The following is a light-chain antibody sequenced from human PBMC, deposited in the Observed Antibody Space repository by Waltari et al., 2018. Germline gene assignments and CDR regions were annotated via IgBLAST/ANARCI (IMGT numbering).Light chain of an antibody. Sequence: QSALTQPASVSGSPGQSITISCTGTSNDVGVYNYVSWYQHLPGKAPKLIIYDVSRWPSGVSNRFAGSKSGNTAALTISGLQAEDEADYYCSSYTNTNTIVFGGVTKVTVL. CDR2: DVS. V-gene: IGLV2-14*03. CDR1: SNDVGVYNY. J-gene: IGLJ2*01. CDR3: SSYTNTNTIV.